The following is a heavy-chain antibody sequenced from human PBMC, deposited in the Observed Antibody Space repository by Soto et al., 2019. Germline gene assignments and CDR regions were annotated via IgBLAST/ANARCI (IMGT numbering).Heavy chain of an antibody. D-gene: IGHD5-12*01. CDR2: ISYDGSNK. J-gene: IGHJ4*02. V-gene: IGHV3-30*14. Sequence: QAGGSLRLSCAASGFTFSSYRMHWVRQAPGKGLEWVALISYDGSNKYYADSVKGRFTISRDNSKNTLYLQVNSLRTEDTALFYCARDGASGYYGDFDYWGQGTLVTVSS. CDR3: ARDGASGYYGDFDY. CDR1: GFTFSSYR.